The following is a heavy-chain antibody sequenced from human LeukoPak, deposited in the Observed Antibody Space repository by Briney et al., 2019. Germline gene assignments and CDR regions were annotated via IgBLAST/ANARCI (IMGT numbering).Heavy chain of an antibody. Sequence: PGGFLRLSCAASGFTFSSYWMSWVRQAPGKGLEWVANIKQDGGEKYYVDSVKGRFTISRDNAKNSLYLQMNSLRVGDTAVYYCARGGGSGSGSFDYWGQGTLVTVSS. J-gene: IGHJ4*02. D-gene: IGHD3-10*01. CDR2: IKQDGGEK. V-gene: IGHV3-7*01. CDR1: GFTFSSYW. CDR3: ARGGGSGSGSFDY.